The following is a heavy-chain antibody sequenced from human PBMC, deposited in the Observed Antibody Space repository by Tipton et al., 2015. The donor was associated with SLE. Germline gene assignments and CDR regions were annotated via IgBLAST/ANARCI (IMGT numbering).Heavy chain of an antibody. CDR1: GGSISSGGYY. V-gene: IGHV4-31*03. D-gene: IGHD2-21*01. J-gene: IGHJ3*02. CDR2: IYYSGST. CDR3: ARDSYCGGDCSIWAFDI. Sequence: TLSLTCTVSGGSISSGGYYWSWIRQHPGTGLEWIGYIYYSGSTYYNPSLKSRVTISVDTSKNQFSLKLSSVTAADTAVYYCARDSYCGGDCSIWAFDIWGQGTMVTVSS.